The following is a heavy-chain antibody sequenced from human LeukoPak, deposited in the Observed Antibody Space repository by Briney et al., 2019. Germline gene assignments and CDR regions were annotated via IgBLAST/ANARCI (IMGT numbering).Heavy chain of an antibody. D-gene: IGHD1-7*01. CDR2: INPNSGGT. J-gene: IGHJ6*02. V-gene: IGHV1-2*04. CDR1: GYTFTGYY. Sequence: ASVKVSRKASGYTFTGYYMHWVRQAPGQGLEWMGWINPNSGGTNYAQKSQGWVTMTRDTSISTAYMELSRLRSDDTAVYYCARERTGTTLIDYYYYGMDVWGQGTTVTVSS. CDR3: ARERTGTTLIDYYYYGMDV.